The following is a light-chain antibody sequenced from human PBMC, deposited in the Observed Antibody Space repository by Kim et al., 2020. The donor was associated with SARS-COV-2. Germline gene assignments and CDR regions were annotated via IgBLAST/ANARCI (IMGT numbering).Light chain of an antibody. J-gene: IGLJ3*02. CDR3: QAWVSTTGV. V-gene: IGLV3-1*01. Sequence: SYELTQPPSVSVSPGQTASITCSGDKLGDTYAYWYQQKPGQSPVLVIYQNLKRPSGIPERFSGSNSGNTATLTITGTQAMDEADYYCQAWVSTTGVFGGGTQLTVL. CDR2: QNL. CDR1: KLGDTY.